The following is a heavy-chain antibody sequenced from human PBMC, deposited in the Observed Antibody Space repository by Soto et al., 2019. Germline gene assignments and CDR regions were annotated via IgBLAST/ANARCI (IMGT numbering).Heavy chain of an antibody. V-gene: IGHV2-5*02. CDR2: IYWDDDK. D-gene: IGHD4-17*01. Sequence: SGPTLVNPTQTLTLTCTFSGFSLSTSGVGVGWIRQPPGKALEWLALIYWDDDKRYSPSLKSRLTISKDTSKNQVVLTMTNMDPVDTATYYCARMVPYGDFFDYWGQGTLVTVSS. J-gene: IGHJ4*02. CDR3: ARMVPYGDFFDY. CDR1: GFSLSTSGVG.